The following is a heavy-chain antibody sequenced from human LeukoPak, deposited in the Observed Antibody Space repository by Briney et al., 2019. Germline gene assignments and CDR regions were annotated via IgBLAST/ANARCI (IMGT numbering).Heavy chain of an antibody. CDR2: MNPNSGNI. CDR1: GYSFTTYD. D-gene: IGHD1-26*01. V-gene: IGHV1-8*01. Sequence: ASVKVSCKASGYSFTTYDIHWVRQATGQGLEWMGWMNPNSGNIGYAQKFQGRVTMTRETSISTAYMDLSSLRSEDTAVYYCARDVGGSYKYYFDYWGQGTLVTVSS. CDR3: ARDVGGSYKYYFDY. J-gene: IGHJ4*02.